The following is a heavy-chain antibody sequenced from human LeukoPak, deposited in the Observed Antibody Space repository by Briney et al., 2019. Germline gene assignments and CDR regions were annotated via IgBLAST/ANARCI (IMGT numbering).Heavy chain of an antibody. Sequence: PGGSLRLSCAASGFTFSSYAMSWVRQAPGKGLEWVSAISGSGGSTYYADSVKGRFTISRDNSKNTLYLQMNSLRAEDTAVYYCAKVEKFLWFGLLNYWGQGTLVTVSS. J-gene: IGHJ4*02. CDR2: ISGSGGST. V-gene: IGHV3-23*01. CDR3: AKVEKFLWFGLLNY. D-gene: IGHD3-10*01. CDR1: GFTFSSYA.